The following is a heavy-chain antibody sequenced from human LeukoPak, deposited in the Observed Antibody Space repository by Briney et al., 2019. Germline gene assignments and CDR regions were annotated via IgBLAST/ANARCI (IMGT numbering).Heavy chain of an antibody. D-gene: IGHD3-22*01. CDR1: GYSISSGYY. J-gene: IGHJ5*02. CDR2: IYHSGST. CDR3: ARIKYHDSSGYYYCFDP. V-gene: IGHV4-38-2*02. Sequence: SETLSLTCTVSGYSISSGYYWGWIRQPPGKGLEWIGSIYHSGSTYYNPSLKSRVTISVDTSKNQFSLKLSSVTAADTAMYYCARIKYHDSSGYYYCFDPWGQGTLVTVSS.